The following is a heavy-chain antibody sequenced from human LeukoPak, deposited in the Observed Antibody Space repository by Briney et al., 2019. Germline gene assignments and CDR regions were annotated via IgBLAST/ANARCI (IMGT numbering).Heavy chain of an antibody. V-gene: IGHV3-66*01. CDR1: GFTVSNNY. D-gene: IGHD3-16*01. CDR2: IYSGGST. Sequence: GGSLRLSCAASGFTVSNNYMTWVRQAPGKGLEWVSIIYSGGSTYYADSVKGRFSISRDNSKNTLYFQMNSLRAEDTAVYYCARDLGGIYAMDVWGQGTTVTVS. J-gene: IGHJ6*02. CDR3: ARDLGGIYAMDV.